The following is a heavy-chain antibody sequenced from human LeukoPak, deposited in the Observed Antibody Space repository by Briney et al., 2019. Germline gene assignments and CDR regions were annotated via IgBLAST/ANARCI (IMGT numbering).Heavy chain of an antibody. CDR3: ARVGSRYCSGANCYDGF. D-gene: IGHD2-15*01. CDR1: GFTFSSYA. CDR2: ISYDGNNQ. V-gene: IGHV3-30-3*01. Sequence: GGSLRLSCSASGFTFSSYAMHWVRQAPGKGLEWVAFISYDGNNQYYADSVKGRFTISRDNSKNTLYLQMNNLRAEDTAIYYCARVGSRYCSGANCYDGFWGQGTLVSVSS. J-gene: IGHJ4*02.